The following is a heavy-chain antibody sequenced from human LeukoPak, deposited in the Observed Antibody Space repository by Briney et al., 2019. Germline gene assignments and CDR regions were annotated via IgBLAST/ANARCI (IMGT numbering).Heavy chain of an antibody. D-gene: IGHD6-25*01. J-gene: IGHJ4*02. V-gene: IGHV5-51*01. CDR1: GYIFTTYW. CDR2: IYPGDSDT. CDR3: VRQTGPYAAHDS. Sequence: GESLKISCKASGYIFTTYWIGWVRQMPGKGLEWMGIIYPGDSDTRYSPSFQGQVTISVDKSISTAYLQWSTLKASDTATYYCVRQTGPYAAHDSWGQGTLVTVSS.